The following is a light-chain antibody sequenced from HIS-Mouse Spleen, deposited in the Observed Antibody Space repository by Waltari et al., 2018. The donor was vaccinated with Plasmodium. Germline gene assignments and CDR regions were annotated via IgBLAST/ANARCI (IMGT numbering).Light chain of an antibody. V-gene: IGKV1-39*01. Sequence: DIQMTQSPSSLSASVGDRVTITCRASQSISNYLNWYQQKPGKAPKFLIYAASTLQSGVPSRFSGSGSGTDFTLTISSLQSEDFAVYYCQQYNNWPFTFGPGTKVDIK. J-gene: IGKJ3*01. CDR1: QSISNY. CDR2: AAS. CDR3: QQYNNWPFT.